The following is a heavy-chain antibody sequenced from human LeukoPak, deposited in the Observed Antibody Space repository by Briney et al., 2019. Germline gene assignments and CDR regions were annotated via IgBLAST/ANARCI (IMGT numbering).Heavy chain of an antibody. D-gene: IGHD3-16*01. V-gene: IGHV3-7*03. CDR3: ARGGGLDV. CDR1: GFTFSSYW. CDR2: INHNGNVI. Sequence: GSLRLSCAASGFTFSSYWMNAARQAPGEGVEGVANINHNGNVIYNVESVKGRFTTSRDNAKNSLYLQMSNLRAENTAVHFCARGGGLDVWGQGATVTVSS. J-gene: IGHJ6*02.